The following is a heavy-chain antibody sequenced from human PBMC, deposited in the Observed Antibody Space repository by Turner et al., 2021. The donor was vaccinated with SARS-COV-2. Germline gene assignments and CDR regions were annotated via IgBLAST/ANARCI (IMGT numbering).Heavy chain of an antibody. D-gene: IGHD6-13*01. CDR3: ARLHTSSWYFDY. Sequence: VQLVESGGGVVQPGRSLRLSCAASGFTFSSYWMSWVRQAPGKGLEWVANIKQDGSEKYVDSVKGRFTISRDNAKNSLYLQMNSLRAEDTAVYYCARLHTSSWYFDYWGQGTLVTVSS. J-gene: IGHJ4*02. CDR1: GFTFSSYW. V-gene: IGHV3-7*03. CDR2: IKQDGSEK.